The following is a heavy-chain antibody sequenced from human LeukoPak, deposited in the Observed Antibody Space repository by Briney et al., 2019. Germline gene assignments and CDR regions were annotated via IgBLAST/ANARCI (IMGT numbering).Heavy chain of an antibody. CDR3: ARERYQLLSGYYFDY. Sequence: SETLSLTCAVYGGSFSGYYWSWIRQPAGKGLEWIGRICTSGSTNYNPSLKSRVTMSVDTSKNQFSLKLSSVTAADTAVYYCARERYQLLSGYYFDYWGQGTLVTVSS. J-gene: IGHJ4*02. V-gene: IGHV4-4*07. D-gene: IGHD2-2*01. CDR2: ICTSGST. CDR1: GGSFSGYY.